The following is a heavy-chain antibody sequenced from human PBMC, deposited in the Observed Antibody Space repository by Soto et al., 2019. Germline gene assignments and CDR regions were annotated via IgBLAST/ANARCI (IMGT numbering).Heavy chain of an antibody. V-gene: IGHV3-23*01. CDR3: AKDKGPTTVTTVLRKSRIFDY. J-gene: IGHJ4*02. D-gene: IGHD4-17*01. CDR1: GFTFSSYA. CDR2: ISGSGGST. Sequence: GGSLRLSCAASGFTFSSYAMSWVRQAPGKGLEWVSAISGSGGSTYYADSVKGRFPISRDNSKNTLYLQMNSLRAEDTAVSYCAKDKGPTTVTTVLRKSRIFDYWGQGTLVTVSS.